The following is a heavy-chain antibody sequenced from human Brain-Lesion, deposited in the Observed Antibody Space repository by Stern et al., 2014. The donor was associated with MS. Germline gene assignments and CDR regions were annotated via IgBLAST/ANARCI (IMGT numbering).Heavy chain of an antibody. Sequence: QVQLVQSGAEVKKPGASVKVSCKTSGYIFTGYYIHWGRQAPGQRPEWMSWSNPNTCCTNNAQEFQGRVTMSRDTSISTAYVELSSLTSDDTAVYYCARDQRGITIFGVVTDYYYLGMDVWGQGTTVTVSS. CDR2: SNPNTCCT. D-gene: IGHD3-3*01. V-gene: IGHV1-2*02. J-gene: IGHJ6*02. CDR1: GYIFTGYY. CDR3: ARDQRGITIFGVVTDYYYLGMDV.